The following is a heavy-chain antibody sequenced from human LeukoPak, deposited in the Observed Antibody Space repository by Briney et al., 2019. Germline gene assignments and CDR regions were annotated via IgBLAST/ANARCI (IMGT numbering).Heavy chain of an antibody. CDR2: ISGSDGST. CDR3: DAFDI. J-gene: IGHJ3*02. Sequence: GGSLRLSCAASGFIFSSYVMSWVRKAPGKGLEWVSAISGSDGSTYYADSVKGRFTISRDNAKNSLFLQMNSLRAEDTAVYYCDAFDIWGQGTMVTVSS. CDR1: GFIFSSYV. V-gene: IGHV3-23*01.